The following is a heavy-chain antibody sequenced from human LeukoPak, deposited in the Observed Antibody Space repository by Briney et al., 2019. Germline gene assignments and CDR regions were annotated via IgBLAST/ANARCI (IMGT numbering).Heavy chain of an antibody. CDR2: FSSGGTLI. CDR1: GFTFSDYY. D-gene: IGHD3-3*01. J-gene: IGHJ4*02. Sequence: GGSLRLSCAGSGFTFSDYYMSWIRQAPGKGLEWVSYFSSGGTLIYYADSVKGRFTISRDNSKNTLYLQMNSLRAEDTAVYYCAKDLGVRFLEWLLLIWGQGTLVTVSS. CDR3: AKDLGVRFLEWLLLI. V-gene: IGHV3-11*04.